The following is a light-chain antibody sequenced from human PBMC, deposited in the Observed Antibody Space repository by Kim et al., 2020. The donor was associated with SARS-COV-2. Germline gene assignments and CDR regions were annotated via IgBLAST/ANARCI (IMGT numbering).Light chain of an antibody. Sequence: VDTGKTARFTGNGDKWADKNSCWKQQKQGRSTVLVIYQDSKRPSGTTERFSGSNSGNTATLTISGTQDMDEADYYCQAWDSSIRVFGTGTKVTVL. CDR1: KWADKN. V-gene: IGLV3-1*01. J-gene: IGLJ1*01. CDR3: QAWDSSIRV. CDR2: QDS.